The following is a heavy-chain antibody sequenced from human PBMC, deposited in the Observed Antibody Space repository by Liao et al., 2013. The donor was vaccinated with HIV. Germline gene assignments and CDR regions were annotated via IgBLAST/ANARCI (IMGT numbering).Heavy chain of an antibody. D-gene: IGHD3-22*01. J-gene: IGHJ4*02. CDR3: ARASHYFDSSHFDY. V-gene: IGHV4-61*02. CDR1: GGSISSGDYY. Sequence: QVQLQESGPGLVKPSQTLSLTCNVSGGSISSGDYYWSWIRQPAGKGLEWIGRIYTSGSTSYSAFLKRRVAISLDSSKNQCSLKLTSVTAADTAVYYCARASHYFDSSHFDYWGQGTLVTVSS. CDR2: IYTSGST.